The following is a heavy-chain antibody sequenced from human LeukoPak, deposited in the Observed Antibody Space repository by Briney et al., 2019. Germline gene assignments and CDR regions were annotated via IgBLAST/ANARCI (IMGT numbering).Heavy chain of an antibody. CDR2: IIPIFGTA. Sequence: ASVKVSCKASAGTFSSYAISWVRQAPGQGLEWMGGIIPIFGTANYAQKFQGRVTITADESTSTAYMEPSSLRSEDTAVYYCARVRAGGVVVPAAPFDYWGQGTLVTVSS. CDR1: AGTFSSYA. V-gene: IGHV1-69*13. CDR3: ARVRAGGVVVPAAPFDY. D-gene: IGHD2-2*01. J-gene: IGHJ4*02.